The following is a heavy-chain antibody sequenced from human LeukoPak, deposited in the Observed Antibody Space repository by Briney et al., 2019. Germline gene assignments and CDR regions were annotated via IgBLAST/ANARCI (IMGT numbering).Heavy chain of an antibody. D-gene: IGHD3-22*01. CDR3: ARSLGSSGYQDY. J-gene: IGHJ4*02. Sequence: SLRLSCAASGFTFSSDGMHWVRQAPSKGLEWVAVISYDGSNKYYADSVKSRFTISRDNSKNTLYLQMNSLGPEDTAVYYCARSLGSSGYQDYWGQGTLVTVSS. CDR1: GFTFSSDG. CDR2: ISYDGSNK. V-gene: IGHV3-30*03.